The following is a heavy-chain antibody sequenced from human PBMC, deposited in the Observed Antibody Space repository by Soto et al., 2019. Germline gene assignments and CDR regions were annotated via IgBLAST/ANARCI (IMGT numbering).Heavy chain of an antibody. D-gene: IGHD3-22*01. J-gene: IGHJ5*02. CDR1: GFTFSSYG. CDR2: IWYDGSNK. CDR3: ARGGTMTYNWFDP. Sequence: SLRLSCAASGFTFSSYGMHWVRQAPGKGLEWVAVIWYDGSNKYYADSVKGRFTISRDNSKNTLYLQMNSLRAEDAAVYYCARGGTMTYNWFDPWGQGTLVTVSS. V-gene: IGHV3-33*01.